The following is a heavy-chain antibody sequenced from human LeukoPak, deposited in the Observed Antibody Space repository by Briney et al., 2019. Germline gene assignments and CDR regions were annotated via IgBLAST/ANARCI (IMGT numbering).Heavy chain of an antibody. V-gene: IGHV1-69*10. Sequence: ASVKVSCKASGGTFSSYAISWVRQAPGQGLEWMGGIIPIFGIANYAQKFQGRVTITADKSTSTAYMELSSLRSEDTAVYYCASSIAAAGGDADYWGQGTLVTVSS. J-gene: IGHJ4*02. CDR2: IIPIFGIA. D-gene: IGHD6-13*01. CDR1: GGTFSSYA. CDR3: ASSIAAAGGDADY.